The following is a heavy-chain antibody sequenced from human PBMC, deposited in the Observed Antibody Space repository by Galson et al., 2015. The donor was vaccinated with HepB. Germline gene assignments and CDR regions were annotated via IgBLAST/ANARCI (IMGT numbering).Heavy chain of an antibody. Sequence: CAISGDSVSSNSAAWNWIRQSPSRGLEWLGRTYYRSKWYNDYAVSVKSRITINPDTSKNQFSLQLNSVTPEDTAVYYCARDLLKSAAADYYYYYGMDVRGQGTTVTVSS. CDR2: TYYRSKWYN. CDR3: ARDLLKSAAADYYYYYGMDV. D-gene: IGHD6-13*01. J-gene: IGHJ6*02. V-gene: IGHV6-1*01. CDR1: GDSVSSNSAA.